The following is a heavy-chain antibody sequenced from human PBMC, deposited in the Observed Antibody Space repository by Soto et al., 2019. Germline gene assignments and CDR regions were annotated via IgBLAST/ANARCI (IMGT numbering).Heavy chain of an antibody. J-gene: IGHJ6*02. V-gene: IGHV1-18*01. CDR3: ARDGRKELWAEGLNAMDV. CDR1: AYSYTSYG. CDR2: ISAYNGQT. D-gene: IGHD3-16*01. Sequence: QVQLVQSGPEAKKPGASVNVSCKASAYSYTSYGISWVRQAPGQGLEWMGWISAYNGQTNYAQKFRGRVTFTTDASTSTAFMQLRSLRSDDTAMYYCARDGRKELWAEGLNAMDVWGQGTTVTV.